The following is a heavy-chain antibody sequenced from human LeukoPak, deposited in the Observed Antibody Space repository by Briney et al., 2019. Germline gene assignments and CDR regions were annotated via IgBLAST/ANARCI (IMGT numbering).Heavy chain of an antibody. V-gene: IGHV1-18*01. D-gene: IGHD2-15*01. CDR2: ISAYNGDT. J-gene: IGHJ6*02. CDR1: GYTFTSYV. Sequence: GASVKVSCKASGYTFTSYVISWVRQAPGQGLEWMGWISAYNGDTKYVQKLQGRATMTTDSSTSTAYMELRSLTSDDTAVYYCARWYCGGGSCYSYYYGMDVWGQGTTVTVSS. CDR3: ARWYCGGGSCYSYYYGMDV.